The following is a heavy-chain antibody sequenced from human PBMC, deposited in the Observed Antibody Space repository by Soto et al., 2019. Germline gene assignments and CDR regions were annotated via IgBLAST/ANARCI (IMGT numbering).Heavy chain of an antibody. J-gene: IGHJ6*02. CDR1: GGSISSSSYY. CDR2: IYYSGST. D-gene: IGHD3-10*01. V-gene: IGHV4-39*01. CDR3: ASHNGVRGGVYYYGMDV. Sequence: QLQLQESGPGLVKPSETLSLTCTVSGGSISSSSYYWGWIRQPPGKGLEWIGSIYYSGSTYYNPSLKSRVTISVDTSKNQFSLKLSSVTAADTAVYYCASHNGVRGGVYYYGMDVWGQGTTVTVSS.